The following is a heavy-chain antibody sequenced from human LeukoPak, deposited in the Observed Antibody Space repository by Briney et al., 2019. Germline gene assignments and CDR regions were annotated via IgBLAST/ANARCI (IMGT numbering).Heavy chain of an antibody. D-gene: IGHD6-6*01. V-gene: IGHV4-30-4*01. J-gene: IGHJ2*01. CDR2: IYYSGST. Sequence: SQTLSLTCTVSGGSISSGDYYWSWIRQPPGKGLEWIGYIYYSGSTYYNPSLKSRVTISVDTSKNQFSLKLSSVTAADTAVYYCATQGPAARPEDWYFDLWGRGTLVTVSS. CDR3: ATQGPAARPEDWYFDL. CDR1: GGSISSGDYY.